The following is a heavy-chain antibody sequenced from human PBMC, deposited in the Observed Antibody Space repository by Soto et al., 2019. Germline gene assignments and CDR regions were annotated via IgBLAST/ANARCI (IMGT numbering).Heavy chain of an antibody. D-gene: IGHD4-17*01. CDR1: GGSVSDRTYY. Sequence: SETLSLTCSVSGGSVSDRTYYWSWIRQPPGKRLEWIGYVYYSGTTNYNPSLKSRATISVDLSKNQFSLRLSSVTTADTALYYCARTTAVPNSLRSRYFFDYWGQGTLVTVSS. J-gene: IGHJ4*02. V-gene: IGHV4-61*01. CDR3: ARTTAVPNSLRSRYFFDY. CDR2: VYYSGTT.